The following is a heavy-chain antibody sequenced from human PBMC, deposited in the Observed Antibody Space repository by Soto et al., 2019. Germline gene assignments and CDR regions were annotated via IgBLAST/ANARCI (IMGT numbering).Heavy chain of an antibody. J-gene: IGHJ5*02. CDR2: MNPNSGNT. V-gene: IGHV1-8*01. Sequence: QVQLVQSGAEVKKPGASVKVSCKASGYTFTSYDINWVRQATGQGLEWMGWMNPNSGNTGYAQKFQGRVTMTRNTSMSTAYMELSSLRSEDTAVYYFARERSAAGTGWFDPWGQGTLVTVSS. CDR1: GYTFTSYD. D-gene: IGHD6-13*01. CDR3: ARERSAAGTGWFDP.